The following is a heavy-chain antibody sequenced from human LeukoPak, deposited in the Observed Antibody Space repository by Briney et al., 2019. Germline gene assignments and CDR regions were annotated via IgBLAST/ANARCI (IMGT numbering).Heavy chain of an antibody. J-gene: IGHJ6*02. V-gene: IGHV3-7*01. CDR2: IEQDGSEK. Sequence: GGSLRLSCAASGFTFTSYSMNWVRQAPGRGLEWVANIEQDGSEKNYVDSVKGRFTISRDNAKNSLYLQMNSLRAEDTAIYYCARDHCSSASCHTYYGMDLWGQGTTVTVSS. CDR3: ARDHCSSASCHTYYGMDL. D-gene: IGHD2-2*02. CDR1: GFTFTSYS.